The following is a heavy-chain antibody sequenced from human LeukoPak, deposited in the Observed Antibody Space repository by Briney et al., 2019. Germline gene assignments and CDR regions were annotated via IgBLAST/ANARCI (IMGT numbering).Heavy chain of an antibody. CDR3: ATDQRYAFDY. J-gene: IGHJ4*02. Sequence: SETLSLTCTVSGGSISSYFWGWIRQPAGKGLEWIGRIYTSGSTNYNPSLKSRVTMSVDTSKNQFSLKLSSVTAADTAVYYCATDQRYAFDYWGQGILVTVSS. CDR1: GGSISSYF. D-gene: IGHD3-9*01. CDR2: IYTSGST. V-gene: IGHV4-4*07.